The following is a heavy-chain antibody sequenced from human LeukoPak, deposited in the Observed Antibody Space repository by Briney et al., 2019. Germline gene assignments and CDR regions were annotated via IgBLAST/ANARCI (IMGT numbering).Heavy chain of an antibody. D-gene: IGHD1-1*01. CDR3: ARQETSTYNGAFDI. CDR1: GLSLSTYW. J-gene: IGHJ3*02. CDR2: IKKDGSEK. Sequence: GGSLRLSCAASGLSLSTYWMSWVRQAPGKGLEWVANIKKDGSEKYYVDSVRGRFTISRDNAKNSLYLQMNSLRADDTAVYHCARQETSTYNGAFDIWGQGTMVTVSS. V-gene: IGHV3-7*01.